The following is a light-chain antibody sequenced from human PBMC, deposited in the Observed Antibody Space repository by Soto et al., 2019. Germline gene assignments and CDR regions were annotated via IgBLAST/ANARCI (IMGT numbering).Light chain of an antibody. CDR2: GAS. CDR3: QHYVGGPTVT. CDR1: HSVGSR. Sequence: PGERATLSCSTSHSVGSRLAWYQQKPGQAPRLLMSGASTRASGIPVRFSGSGSGTYFTLTISRLEPEDSAVYYCQHYVGGPTVTFGQGTRLEIK. V-gene: IGKV3-20*01. J-gene: IGKJ5*01.